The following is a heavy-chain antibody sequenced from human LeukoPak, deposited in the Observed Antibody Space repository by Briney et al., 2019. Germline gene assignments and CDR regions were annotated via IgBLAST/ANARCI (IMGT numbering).Heavy chain of an antibody. CDR2: ISYDGSKK. Sequence: GGSLRLSCAASGFTFNGYGMHWVREAPGKGLEWVAVISYDGSKKYYVDSVKGRFTISRDNSKNTLYLQMDSLRAEDTAVYYCAKERFIYYDSSPTDYWGQGTLVTVSS. D-gene: IGHD3-22*01. CDR1: GFTFNGYG. CDR3: AKERFIYYDSSPTDY. V-gene: IGHV3-30*18. J-gene: IGHJ4*02.